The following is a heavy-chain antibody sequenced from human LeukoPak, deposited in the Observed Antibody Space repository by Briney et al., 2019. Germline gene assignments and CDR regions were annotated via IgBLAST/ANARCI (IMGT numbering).Heavy chain of an antibody. CDR1: GFTFSSYA. V-gene: IGHV3-30-3*02. CDR2: ISYDGSNK. CDR3: AEGGGRGWSRPVQP. J-gene: IGHJ5*02. Sequence: GGSLRLSCAASGFTFSSYAMHWVRQAPGKGLEWVAVISYDGSNKYYADSVKGRFTISRDNSKNTLYLQMNSLRAEDTAVYYCAEGGGRGWSRPVQPWGQGTLVTVSS. D-gene: IGHD3-10*01.